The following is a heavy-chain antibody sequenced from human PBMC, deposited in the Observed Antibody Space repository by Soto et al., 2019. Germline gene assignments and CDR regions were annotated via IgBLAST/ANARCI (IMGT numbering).Heavy chain of an antibody. CDR1: GGTFSSYA. Sequence: SVKVSCKASGGTFSSYAISWVRQAPGQGLEWMGGIISIFGTANYAQKFQGRVTITADESTSTAYMELSSLRSEDTAVYYCARGPVLRFLEWYNWGQGTLVTVSS. D-gene: IGHD3-3*01. J-gene: IGHJ4*02. V-gene: IGHV1-69*13. CDR2: IISIFGTA. CDR3: ARGPVLRFLEWYN.